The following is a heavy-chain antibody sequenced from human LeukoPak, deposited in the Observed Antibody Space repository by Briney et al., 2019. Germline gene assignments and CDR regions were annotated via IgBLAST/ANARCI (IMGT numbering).Heavy chain of an antibody. V-gene: IGHV3-9*01. CDR3: AKGRQYYYDSSGYGLRSFDY. CDR2: ISWNSGSI. Sequence: PGGSLRLSCAASGFTFDDYAMHWVRQAPGKGLEWVSGISWNSGSIGSADSVKGRFTISRDNAKNSLYLQMNSLRAEDTALYYCAKGRQYYYDSSGYGLRSFDYWGQGTLVTVSS. J-gene: IGHJ4*02. D-gene: IGHD3-22*01. CDR1: GFTFDDYA.